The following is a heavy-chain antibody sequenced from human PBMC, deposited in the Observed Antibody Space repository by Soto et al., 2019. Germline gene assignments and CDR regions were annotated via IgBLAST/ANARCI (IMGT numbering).Heavy chain of an antibody. Sequence: GALVNGYWKAAGYTLSDYFIHWVRQAPGQGFEWMGWINPNSRGTNYAQKFQGRVTMTRDTSNSTAYMGLRGLTSDDTAVYYCARVTLKAGNWFDPWGQGTLVTLSS. CDR3: ARVTLKAGNWFDP. CDR1: GYTLSDYF. CDR2: INPNSRGT. V-gene: IGHV1-2*02. J-gene: IGHJ5*02.